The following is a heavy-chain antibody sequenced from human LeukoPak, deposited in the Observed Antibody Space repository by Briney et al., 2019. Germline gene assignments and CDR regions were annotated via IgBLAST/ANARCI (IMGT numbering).Heavy chain of an antibody. CDR1: GFTFSSYS. J-gene: IGHJ4*02. CDR3: ARDSRYCSSTSCYPDY. D-gene: IGHD2-2*01. CDR2: ISSSSSYI. Sequence: GGSLRLSCAASGFTFSSYSMNWVRQAPGKELEWVSSISSSSSYIYYADSVKGRFTISRDNAKNSLYLQMNSLRAEDTAVYYCARDSRYCSSTSCYPDYWGQGTLVTVSS. V-gene: IGHV3-21*01.